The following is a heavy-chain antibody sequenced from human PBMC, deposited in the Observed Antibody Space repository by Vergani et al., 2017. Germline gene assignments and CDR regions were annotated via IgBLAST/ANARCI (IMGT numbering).Heavy chain of an antibody. V-gene: IGHV5-51*01. Sequence: EVQLVQSGAEVKKPGESLKISCKASGYNFPIHWIGWVRQMPGKGLEWMGVIYPGDSDTRYSPSFQGQVTISADKSISTAYLQWSSLKASDTAMYYCARQYYGSGYLQHWGQGTLVTVSS. J-gene: IGHJ1*01. CDR2: IYPGDSDT. CDR3: ARQYYGSGYLQH. CDR1: GYNFPIHW. D-gene: IGHD3-10*01.